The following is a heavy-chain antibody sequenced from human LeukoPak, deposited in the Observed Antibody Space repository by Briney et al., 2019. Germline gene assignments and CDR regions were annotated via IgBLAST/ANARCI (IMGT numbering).Heavy chain of an antibody. V-gene: IGHV4-39*06. D-gene: IGHD3-22*01. CDR3: ASHYYDTSGYYYGDAFDI. CDR1: GGSVSSTAYS. J-gene: IGHJ3*02. Sequence: SETLSLTCTVSGGSVSSTAYSWGWIRQPPGKGLEWVGSTIYSGSTYYNPSLKSRVTISVDTSKNQFTLKLSSVTAADTAVYYCASHYYDTSGYYYGDAFDIWGQGTMVTVSS. CDR2: TIYSGST.